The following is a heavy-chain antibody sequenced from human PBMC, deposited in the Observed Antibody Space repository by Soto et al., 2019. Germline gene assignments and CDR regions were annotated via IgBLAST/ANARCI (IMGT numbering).Heavy chain of an antibody. Sequence: PGGSLRLSCAASGVTFSNYWMSWVRQAPGKGLEWVSAISGSGGSTYYADSVKGRFTISRHNSKNTLYLQMNSLRAEDTAVYYCARNFRGVVAATYYYYYYMDVWGKGTTVTVSS. D-gene: IGHD2-15*01. J-gene: IGHJ6*03. CDR2: ISGSGGST. CDR3: ARNFRGVVAATYYYYYYMDV. CDR1: GVTFSNYW. V-gene: IGHV3-23*01.